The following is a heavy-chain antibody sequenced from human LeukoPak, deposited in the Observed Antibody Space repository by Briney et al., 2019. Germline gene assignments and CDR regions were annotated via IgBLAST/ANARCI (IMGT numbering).Heavy chain of an antibody. Sequence: SETLSLTCTVSGGSISSGSYYWSWIRQPAGKGLEWIGRIYTSGSTHYNPSLKSRVTISVDTSKNQFSLKLSSVTAADTAVYYCARDKRYCSGGSCYAEIYYYYYMDVWGKGTTVTVSS. J-gene: IGHJ6*03. D-gene: IGHD2-15*01. V-gene: IGHV4-61*02. CDR3: ARDKRYCSGGSCYAEIYYYYYMDV. CDR1: GGSISSGSYY. CDR2: IYTSGST.